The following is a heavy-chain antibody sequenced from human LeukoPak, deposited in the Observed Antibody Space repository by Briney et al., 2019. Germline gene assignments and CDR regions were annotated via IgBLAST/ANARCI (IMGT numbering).Heavy chain of an antibody. CDR1: GFTVSSNY. J-gene: IGHJ4*02. CDR2: IYSGGST. Sequence: GGSLRLSCAASGFTVSSNYMTWVRQAPGKGLEWVSVIYSGGSTYYAGSVKGRFTISRDNAKNSLYLQMNSLRAEDTAVYYCARGWPNGGPDYWGQGTLVTVSS. CDR3: ARGWPNGGPDY. V-gene: IGHV3-53*01. D-gene: IGHD5-24*01.